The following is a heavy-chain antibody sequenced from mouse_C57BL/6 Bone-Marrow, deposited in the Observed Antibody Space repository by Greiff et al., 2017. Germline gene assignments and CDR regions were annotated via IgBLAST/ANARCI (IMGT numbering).Heavy chain of an antibody. CDR2: IYPRSGNT. J-gene: IGHJ4*01. V-gene: IGHV1-81*01. CDR3: RPGYAMDY. CDR1: GYTFTSYG. Sequence: QVQLKESGAELARPGASVKLSCKASGYTFTSYGISWVKQRTGQGLEWIGEIYPRSGNTYYNEKFKGKATLTADTSSNTAYLQLSSLTSEDTAVYYCRPGYAMDYWGQGTSVTVSS.